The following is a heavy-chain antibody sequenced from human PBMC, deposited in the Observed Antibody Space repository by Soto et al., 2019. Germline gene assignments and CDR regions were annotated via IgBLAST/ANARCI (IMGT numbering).Heavy chain of an antibody. CDR2: IYYSGSS. V-gene: IGHV4-59*08. CDR3: ARHSSSWPIFDY. J-gene: IGHJ4*02. D-gene: IGHD6-13*01. CDR1: GGSIGNSY. Sequence: QVQLQESGPGLVKPSETLSLTCTVSGGSIGNSYWSWIRQSPGKGLEWIGYIYYSGSSNYNPSLKSRVSISVDTSKNQFSLKLSSVTAADTAVHYCARHSSSWPIFDYWGQGTLVIVSS.